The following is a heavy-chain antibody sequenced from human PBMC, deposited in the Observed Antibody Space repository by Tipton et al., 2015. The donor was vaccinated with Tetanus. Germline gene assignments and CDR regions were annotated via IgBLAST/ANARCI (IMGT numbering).Heavy chain of an antibody. V-gene: IGHV4-31*02. CDR1: GGSISSYF. CDR3: VRGRGLGAYSYGFEY. J-gene: IGHJ4*02. Sequence: LRLSCTVSGGSISSYFWNWIRQRPGKGPEWIGYIYYSGSTYYNPSFKSRVSMSVDTSKNQFSLNLTSVTAADTAVYYCVRGRGLGAYSYGFEYWGQGALVTVSS. CDR2: IYYSGST. D-gene: IGHD5-18*01.